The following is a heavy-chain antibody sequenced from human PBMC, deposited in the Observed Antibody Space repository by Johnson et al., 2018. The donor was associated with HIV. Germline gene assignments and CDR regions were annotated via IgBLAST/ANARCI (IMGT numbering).Heavy chain of an antibody. CDR3: ARAPWAGYSYGLLD. D-gene: IGHD5-18*01. CDR1: GFTFSS. V-gene: IGHV3-30*03. Sequence: QVQLVESGGGVVQPGRSLRLSCAASGFTFSSMHWDRQAPGKGLEWVAVISHDGSHKYYADSVKGQFTISRDNSKNTLYLQMNSLRAEDTAVYYCARAPWAGYSYGLLDWGQGTMVTVSS. CDR2: ISHDGSHK. J-gene: IGHJ3*01.